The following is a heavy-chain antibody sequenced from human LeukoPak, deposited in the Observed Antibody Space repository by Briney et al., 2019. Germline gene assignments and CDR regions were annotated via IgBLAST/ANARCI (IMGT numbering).Heavy chain of an antibody. CDR2: ISTYNGDT. J-gene: IGHJ4*02. V-gene: IGHV1-18*01. CDR3: ARGRIANGRDFDY. D-gene: IGHD6-6*01. Sequence: GASVMVSCKTSGYTFPRYGITWVRQAPGQGLEWMGWISTYNGDTNYAQKFQGRLTIIKDTSASTAYMELRSLSSDDTAIYYCARGRIANGRDFDYWGQGTLVTVSS. CDR1: GYTFPRYG.